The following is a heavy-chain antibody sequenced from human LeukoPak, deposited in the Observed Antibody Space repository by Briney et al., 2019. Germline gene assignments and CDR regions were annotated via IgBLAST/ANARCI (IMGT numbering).Heavy chain of an antibody. CDR1: GYTFTGYY. V-gene: IGHV1-2*02. CDR2: INSNSGGT. D-gene: IGHD1-1*01. CDR3: ARQYNAYFDS. J-gene: IGHJ4*02. Sequence: ASVKVSCKAFGYTFTGYYMHWVRRAPEQGLEWMGWINSNSGGTNYAQKFQGRVTMTRDTSISTAYMELSSLRSDDTAVYYCARQYNAYFDSWGQGTLVTVSS.